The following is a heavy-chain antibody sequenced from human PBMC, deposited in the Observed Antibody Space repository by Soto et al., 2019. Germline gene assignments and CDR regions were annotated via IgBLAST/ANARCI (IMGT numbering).Heavy chain of an antibody. CDR2: ILYDGSNK. D-gene: IGHD3-22*01. V-gene: IGHV3-30-3*01. CDR1: GFTFSSYA. J-gene: IGHJ4*02. CDR3: ARNFDYYDSSGYYYLIDY. Sequence: QVQLVESGGGVVQPGRSLRLSCAASGFTFSSYAMHWVRKAPGKGLEWVAVILYDGSNKYYADCVKGRFTISRDNSKNTLYLQMNSLRAENTAVYYCARNFDYYDSSGYYYLIDYWGQGTLVTVSS.